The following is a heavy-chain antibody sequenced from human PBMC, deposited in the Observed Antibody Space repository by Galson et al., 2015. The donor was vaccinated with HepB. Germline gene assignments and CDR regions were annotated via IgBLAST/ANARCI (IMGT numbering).Heavy chain of an antibody. CDR3: ARGGDGYNYLGH. V-gene: IGHV4-39*01. Sequence: ETLSLTCTVSGGSISSSSYYWGWIRQPPGKGLEWIGSIYYSGSTYYNPSLKSRVTISVDTSKNQFSLKLSSVTAADTAVYYCARGGDGYNYLGHWGQGTLVTVSS. CDR1: GGSISSSSYY. CDR2: IYYSGST. J-gene: IGHJ4*02. D-gene: IGHD5-24*01.